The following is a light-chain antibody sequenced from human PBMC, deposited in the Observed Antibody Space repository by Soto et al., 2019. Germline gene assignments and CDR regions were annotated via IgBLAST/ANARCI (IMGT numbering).Light chain of an antibody. CDR3: MQALQAQWP. CDR2: LGS. Sequence: DIVMTQSPLSLPVTPGEAASISCRSSQSLLHSNGYNFLDWYLQKPGQSPQLLIYLGSNRASGVTDRFSGSGSGKDFTLKTSRVEAVHVRVYYCMQALQAQWPLGQGTKV. J-gene: IGKJ1*01. V-gene: IGKV2-28*01. CDR1: QSLLHSNGYNF.